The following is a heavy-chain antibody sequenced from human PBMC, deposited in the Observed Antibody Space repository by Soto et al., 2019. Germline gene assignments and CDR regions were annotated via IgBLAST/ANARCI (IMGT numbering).Heavy chain of an antibody. V-gene: IGHV3-21*01. CDR1: GFTFSSYS. Sequence: EVQLVESGGGLVKPGGSLRLSCAASGFTFSSYSMNWVRQAPGKGREWVSSISSSSSYIYYADSVKGRFTISRDNAKNSLYLQMNSLRAEDTAVYYCARDPGVRGGGWFDPWGQGTLVTVSS. J-gene: IGHJ5*02. CDR2: ISSSSSYI. D-gene: IGHD3-10*01. CDR3: ARDPGVRGGGWFDP.